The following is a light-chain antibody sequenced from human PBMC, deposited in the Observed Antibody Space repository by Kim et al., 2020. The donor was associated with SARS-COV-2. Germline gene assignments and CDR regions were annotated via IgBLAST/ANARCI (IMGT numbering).Light chain of an antibody. Sequence: QKVTSACSGSSSNIGNNYVSWYQQLPGTAPKLLIYDNNKRPSGIPDRFSGSKSGTSATLGITGLQTGDEADYYCGTWDSSLSADWVFGGGTQLTVL. CDR3: GTWDSSLSADWV. CDR1: SSNIGNNY. J-gene: IGLJ3*02. CDR2: DNN. V-gene: IGLV1-51*01.